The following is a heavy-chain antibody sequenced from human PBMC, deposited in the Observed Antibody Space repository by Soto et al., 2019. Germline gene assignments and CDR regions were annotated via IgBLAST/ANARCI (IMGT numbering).Heavy chain of an antibody. D-gene: IGHD4-17*01. CDR2: IYYSGST. CDR1: GGSISSYY. V-gene: IGHV4-59*01. J-gene: IGHJ6*03. Sequence: SETLSLTCTVSGGSISSYYWSWIRQPPGKGLEWIGYIYYSGSTNYNPSLKSRVTISVDTSKNQFSLKLSSVTAADTAVYYCARDYGDYGAHYMDVWGKGTTVTVSS. CDR3: ARDYGDYGAHYMDV.